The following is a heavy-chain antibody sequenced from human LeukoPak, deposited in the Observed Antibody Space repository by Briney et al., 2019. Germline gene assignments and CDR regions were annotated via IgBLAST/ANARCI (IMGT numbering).Heavy chain of an antibody. CDR3: ATGYYYDSSGYGYY. J-gene: IGHJ4*02. D-gene: IGHD3-22*01. V-gene: IGHV3-23*01. Sequence: GGSLRLSCAASGFTFSSYGMSWVRQAPGKGLEWVSAISGSGGSTGYADSVKGRFTISRDNAKNTLYLQMNSLRAEDTAVYYCATGYYYDSSGYGYYWGQGTLVTVSS. CDR1: GFTFSSYG. CDR2: ISGSGGST.